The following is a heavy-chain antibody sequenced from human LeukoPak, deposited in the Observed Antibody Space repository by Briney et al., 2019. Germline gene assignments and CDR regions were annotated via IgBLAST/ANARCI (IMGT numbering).Heavy chain of an antibody. Sequence: SETLSLTYTVSGGSISSYYWSWIRQPPGKGLEWIGYIYYSGSTNYNPSLKSRVTISVDTSKNQFSLKLSSVTAADTAVYYCARGHDGSYITYFDYWGQGTLVTVSS. D-gene: IGHD1-26*01. V-gene: IGHV4-59*01. CDR2: IYYSGST. J-gene: IGHJ4*02. CDR1: GGSISSYY. CDR3: ARGHDGSYITYFDY.